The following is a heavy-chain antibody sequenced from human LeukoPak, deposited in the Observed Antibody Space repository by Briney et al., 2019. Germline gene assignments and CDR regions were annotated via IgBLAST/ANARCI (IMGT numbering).Heavy chain of an antibody. CDR1: GFNFSSYS. D-gene: IGHD3-22*01. J-gene: IGHJ4*02. V-gene: IGHV3-48*01. CDR2: IISSSSII. CDR3: ARVYRRDESSGYYGVMDY. Sequence: GGSLRLSCGVSGFNFSSYSMNWVRQAPGKGLEWVSYIISSSSIIYNADSVKGRFTISRDNAKNSLYLQMNSLRAEDTAVYYCARVYRRDESSGYYGVMDYWGQGTLVTASS.